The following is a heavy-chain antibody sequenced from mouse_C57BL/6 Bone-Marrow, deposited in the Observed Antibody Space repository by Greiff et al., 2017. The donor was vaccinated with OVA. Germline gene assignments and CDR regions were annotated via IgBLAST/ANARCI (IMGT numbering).Heavy chain of an antibody. CDR1: GYTFTSYW. CDR3: ARKGNDGPLYAMDY. CDR2: IDPSDSYT. V-gene: IGHV1-69*01. D-gene: IGHD2-3*01. J-gene: IGHJ4*01. Sequence: QVQLKQPGAELVMPGASVKLSCKASGYTFTSYWMHWVKQRPGQGLEWIGEIDPSDSYTNYNQKFKGKSTLTVDKSSSTAYMQLSSLTSEDSAVYYCARKGNDGPLYAMDYWGQGTSVTVSS.